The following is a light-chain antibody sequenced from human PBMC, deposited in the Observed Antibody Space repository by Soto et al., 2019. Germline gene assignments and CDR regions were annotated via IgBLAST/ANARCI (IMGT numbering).Light chain of an antibody. V-gene: IGKV1-5*03. CDR2: KTS. CDR1: QNINGW. Sequence: DIQMTQSPSTLSASVGDRVTITYRASQNINGWLAWYQQKPGKAPKLLIYKTSNLESGVPSRFSGSGSGTEFTLTISCLQPDDFATYYCQQYSTYSVFTFGQGTRLEIK. J-gene: IGKJ2*01. CDR3: QQYSTYSVFT.